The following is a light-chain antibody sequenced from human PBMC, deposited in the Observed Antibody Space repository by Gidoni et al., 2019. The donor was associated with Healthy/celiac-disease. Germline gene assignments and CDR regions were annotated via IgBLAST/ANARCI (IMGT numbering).Light chain of an antibody. CDR2: AAS. CDR3: QQSYSTPFT. V-gene: IGKV1-39*01. Sequence: DIQMTQSPSSLSASVGDRVTITCRASQSISSYLNWYQQKPGKAPKLLIYAASSLQSGVPSRFSGSGSGTDFTLTISSLQPEDFATYYCQQSYSTPFTFXRXTKVDIK. CDR1: QSISSY. J-gene: IGKJ3*01.